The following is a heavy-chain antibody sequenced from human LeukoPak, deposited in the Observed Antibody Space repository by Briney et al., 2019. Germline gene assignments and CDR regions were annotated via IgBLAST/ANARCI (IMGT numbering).Heavy chain of an antibody. V-gene: IGHV3-7*01. D-gene: IGHD4/OR15-4a*01. CDR2: IKQDGSEK. CDR1: GFTFSSYW. J-gene: IGHJ6*03. Sequence: GGSLRLSCAASGFTFSSYWMSWVRQAPGKGLEWVANIKQDGSEKYYVDSVKGRFTISRDNAKNSLYLQMNSLRAEDTAVYYCARDVLSSYYYYYYMDVWGQGALVTVSS. CDR3: ARDVLSSYYYYYYMDV.